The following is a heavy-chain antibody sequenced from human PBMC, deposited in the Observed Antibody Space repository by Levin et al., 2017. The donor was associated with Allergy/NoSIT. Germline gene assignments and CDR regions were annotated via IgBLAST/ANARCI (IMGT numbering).Heavy chain of an antibody. Sequence: SQTLSLTCTVSGGSISSGGYYWSWIRQHPGKGLEWIGYIYYSGSTYYNPSLKSRVTISVDTSKNQFSLKLSSVTAADTAVYYCARPYCSGGSCYIDYWGQGTLVTVSS. J-gene: IGHJ4*02. CDR1: GGSISSGGYY. CDR2: IYYSGST. V-gene: IGHV4-31*03. D-gene: IGHD2-15*01. CDR3: ARPYCSGGSCYIDY.